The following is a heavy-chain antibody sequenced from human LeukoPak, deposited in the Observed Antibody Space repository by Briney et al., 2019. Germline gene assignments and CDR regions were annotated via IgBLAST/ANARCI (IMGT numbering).Heavy chain of an antibody. Sequence: ASVKVSCKASGYTFTSYGISWVRQAPGQGLEWMGWISAYNCNTNYAQKLQGRVTMTTDTSTSTAYMELRSLRSDDTAVYYCARQAYYYDSSGYYFGYWGQGTLVTVSS. D-gene: IGHD3-22*01. CDR3: ARQAYYYDSSGYYFGY. CDR1: GYTFTSYG. CDR2: ISAYNCNT. J-gene: IGHJ4*02. V-gene: IGHV1-18*01.